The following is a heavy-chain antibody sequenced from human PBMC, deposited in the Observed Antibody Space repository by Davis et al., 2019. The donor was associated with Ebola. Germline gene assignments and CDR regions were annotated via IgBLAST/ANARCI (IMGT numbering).Heavy chain of an antibody. CDR1: GGSISSYY. D-gene: IGHD6-6*01. CDR3: ARGAVYAARRYFDY. Sequence: PSETLSLTCTVSGGSISSYYWSWIRQPPGKGLEWIGYIYYSGSTNYNPSLKSRVTISVDTSKNQFSLKLSSVTAADTAVYYCARGAVYAARRYFDYWGQGTLVTVSS. V-gene: IGHV4-59*12. J-gene: IGHJ4*02. CDR2: IYYSGST.